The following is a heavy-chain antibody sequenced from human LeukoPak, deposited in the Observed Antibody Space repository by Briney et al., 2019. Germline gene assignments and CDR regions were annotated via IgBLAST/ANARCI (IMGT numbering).Heavy chain of an antibody. Sequence: GAPVKVSGKASGYTFAIYGISWVRQAPGQGLEWMAWISPYDGDTNYAQNFEGRVTMTTETSTSTAYMELRSLRSDDTAIYYCARDYCTRGGDCYKEDLFNPWGQGTLVTVSS. CDR3: ARDYCTRGGDCYKEDLFNP. J-gene: IGHJ5*02. V-gene: IGHV1-18*01. D-gene: IGHD2-21*02. CDR2: ISPYDGDT. CDR1: GYTFAIYG.